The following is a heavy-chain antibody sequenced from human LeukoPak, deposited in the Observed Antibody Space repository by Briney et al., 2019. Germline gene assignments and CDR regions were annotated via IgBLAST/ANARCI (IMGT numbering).Heavy chain of an antibody. Sequence: PGGSLRLSCAASGFTVSSNYMSWVRQAPGKGLEWVANIKQDGSEKYYVDSVKGRFTISRDNAKNSLYLQMNSLRAEDTAVYYCARDQVYSGSLYYFDYWGQGTLVTVSS. CDR3: ARDQVYSGSLYYFDY. D-gene: IGHD1-26*01. CDR2: IKQDGSEK. V-gene: IGHV3-7*01. CDR1: GFTVSSNY. J-gene: IGHJ4*02.